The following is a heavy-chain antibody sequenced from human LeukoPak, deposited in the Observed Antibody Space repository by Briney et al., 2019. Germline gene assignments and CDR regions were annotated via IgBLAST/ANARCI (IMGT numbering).Heavy chain of an antibody. CDR3: ARISNGYYVLSDY. CDR1: GFTFSSYG. J-gene: IGHJ4*02. CDR2: INSDGSST. V-gene: IGHV3-74*01. Sequence: GGSLRLSCAASGFTFSSYGMHWVRQAPGKGLVWVSRINSDGSSTSYADSVKGRFTISRDNAKNTLHLQMNSLRAEDTAVYYCARISNGYYVLSDYWGQGTLVTVSS. D-gene: IGHD3-22*01.